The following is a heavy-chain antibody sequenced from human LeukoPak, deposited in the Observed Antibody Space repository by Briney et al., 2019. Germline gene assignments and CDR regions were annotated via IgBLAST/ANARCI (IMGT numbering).Heavy chain of an antibody. Sequence: GGSLRLSCAASGFTFTTYWMSWVRQAPGKGLEWVGHIKSKTDGGTTDFAAPVKGRFTISRDDSENTLFLQMNSLKTEDTAVYYCTTGTWIQLWLPDYWGQGTLVTVSS. CDR1: GFTFTTYW. CDR2: IKSKTDGGTT. V-gene: IGHV3-15*01. CDR3: TTGTWIQLWLPDY. J-gene: IGHJ4*02. D-gene: IGHD5-18*01.